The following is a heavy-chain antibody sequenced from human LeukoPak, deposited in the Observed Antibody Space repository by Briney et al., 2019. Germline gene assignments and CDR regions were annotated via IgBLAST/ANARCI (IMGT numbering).Heavy chain of an antibody. V-gene: IGHV4-39*07. CDR1: GGSISSSSYY. J-gene: IGHJ4*02. CDR3: ARRHSSGYYPASLWY. D-gene: IGHD3-22*01. Sequence: SETLSLTCTVSGGSISSSSYYWGWIRQPPGKGLEWIGSIYYSGSTYYNPSLKSRVTISVDTSKNQFSLKLSSVTAADTAVYYCARRHSSGYYPASLWYWGQGTLVTVSS. CDR2: IYYSGST.